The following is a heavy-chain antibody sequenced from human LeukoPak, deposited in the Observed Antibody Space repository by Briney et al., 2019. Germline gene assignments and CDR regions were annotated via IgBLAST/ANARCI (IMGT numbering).Heavy chain of an antibody. CDR1: GFTFSSYA. Sequence: GGSLRLSCAASGFTFSSYAMTWVRQAPGKGLEWVSTISGRGDNTYYADSVKGRFTVSRDNSKNTLFLQMNSLRTEDTAVYYCAKGYSSGWTGFSAFDYWGQGTLVTVSS. D-gene: IGHD6-19*01. CDR2: ISGRGDNT. V-gene: IGHV3-23*01. CDR3: AKGYSSGWTGFSAFDY. J-gene: IGHJ4*02.